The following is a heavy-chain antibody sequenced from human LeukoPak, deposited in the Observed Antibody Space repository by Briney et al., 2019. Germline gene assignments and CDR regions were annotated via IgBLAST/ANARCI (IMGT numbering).Heavy chain of an antibody. V-gene: IGHV4-59*11. CDR1: GGSISGHY. J-gene: IGHJ6*02. CDR3: ARFGVDYDMDV. D-gene: IGHD3-16*01. CDR2: IHYSGRP. Sequence: PSETLSLTCTVSGGSISGHYWTWIRQPPGKGLEWVGQIHYSGRPDYNPSLKSRVTISVDTSKNQLCLKVTSVTGADTAVYYCARFGVDYDMDVWGQGTTVTVSS.